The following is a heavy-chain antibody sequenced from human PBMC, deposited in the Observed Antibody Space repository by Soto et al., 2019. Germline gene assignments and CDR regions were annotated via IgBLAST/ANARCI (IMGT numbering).Heavy chain of an antibody. CDR3: ARGRTPD. CDR1: GYTFTSYD. V-gene: IGHV1-8*01. CDR2: MNPNSGNT. Sequence: QVQLVQSGTEVKKPGASVKVSCKASGYTFTSYDIHWVRQATGQGLKWMGWMNPNSGNTGYAQKLQGRLTMTKNTSISTAYMELTSLRSEDTAVYFCARGRTPDWGQGTLVIVSS. J-gene: IGHJ4*02.